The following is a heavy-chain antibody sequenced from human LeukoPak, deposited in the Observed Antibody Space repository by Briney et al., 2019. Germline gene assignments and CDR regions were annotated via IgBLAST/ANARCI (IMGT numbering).Heavy chain of an antibody. Sequence: SLRLSCAASGFTFSSYAMHWVRQAPGKGLEWVAVISYDGSNKYYADSVKGRFTISRDNSKNTLYLQMNSLRAEDTAVYYCARGPSRSYYYDRWGQGTLVTVSS. CDR3: ARGPSRSYYYDR. D-gene: IGHD3-22*01. CDR2: ISYDGSNK. V-gene: IGHV3-30-3*01. J-gene: IGHJ4*02. CDR1: GFTFSSYA.